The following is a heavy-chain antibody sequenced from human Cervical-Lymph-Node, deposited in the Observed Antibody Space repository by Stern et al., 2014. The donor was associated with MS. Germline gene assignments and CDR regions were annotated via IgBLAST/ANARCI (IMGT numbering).Heavy chain of an antibody. D-gene: IGHD2-15*01. J-gene: IGHJ3*02. CDR3: ARGLLGSENAFDI. CDR1: GFTFTSYG. Sequence: DQLAESGAEVKKPGASVKVSCKASGFTFTSYGISWVRQAPGQGIELSGWNSAYNGNTSYAQKLQGRVTMTTDTSTSTAYMELRSLRSDDTAVYYCARGLLGSENAFDIWGQGTMVTVSS. V-gene: IGHV1-18*01. CDR2: NSAYNGNT.